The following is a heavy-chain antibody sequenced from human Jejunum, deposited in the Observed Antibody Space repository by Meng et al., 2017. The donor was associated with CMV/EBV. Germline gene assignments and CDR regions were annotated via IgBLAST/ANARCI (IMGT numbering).Heavy chain of an antibody. Sequence: SSYGMNWVRQAPGKGLEWVSSFSGSSTYSYHADSVKGRFTISRDNAKNSLYLQMNGLRAEDTALYYCARDNLRSTSWQGDYAMDVWGQGTTVTVSS. D-gene: IGHD2-2*01. CDR2: FSGSSTYS. CDR3: ARDNLRSTSWQGDYAMDV. V-gene: IGHV3-21*01. J-gene: IGHJ6*02. CDR1: SSYG.